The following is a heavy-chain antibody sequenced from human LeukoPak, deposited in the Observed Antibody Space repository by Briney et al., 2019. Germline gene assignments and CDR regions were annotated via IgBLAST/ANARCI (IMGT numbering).Heavy chain of an antibody. Sequence: GGSLRLSCEASGFTFSRYGMSWVRQAPGKGLEWVSAIRGSGGSTYYADSVKGRFTISRDNSKNTLYLQMNSLRAEDTAVYYCAKAPRRYYGSGSYSVGPNWFDPWGQGTLVTVSS. J-gene: IGHJ5*02. CDR1: GFTFSRYG. CDR3: AKAPRRYYGSGSYSVGPNWFDP. D-gene: IGHD3-10*01. V-gene: IGHV3-23*01. CDR2: IRGSGGST.